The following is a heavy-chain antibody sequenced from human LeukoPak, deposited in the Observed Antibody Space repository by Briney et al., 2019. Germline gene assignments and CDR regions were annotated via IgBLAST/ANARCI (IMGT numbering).Heavy chain of an antibody. CDR3: AHRMGEYTDFIFDC. Sequence: SGPTVVKPSQTLTLTCTFSGFSLTTGGVSVGWIRQPPGKALEWVALIYWDDDKRYSPALKSRLTITKDTSKNQVVLSMTDMAPVDTGTYYCAHRMGEYTDFIFDCWGQGTLVTVFS. D-gene: IGHD3-16*01. CDR2: IYWDDDK. CDR1: GFSLTTGGVS. V-gene: IGHV2-5*02. J-gene: IGHJ4*02.